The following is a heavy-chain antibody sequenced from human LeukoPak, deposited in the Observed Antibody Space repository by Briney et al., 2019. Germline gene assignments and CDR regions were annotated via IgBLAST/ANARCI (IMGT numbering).Heavy chain of an antibody. J-gene: IGHJ3*02. Sequence: ASVKVSCKASGYTLTGYFMRCVRQAPGQGLEWMGWINPNSGGTNYAQKFQGRVTMTKDTSISTAYMELSRLRSDDTAVYYCARGNPGSMIGDIWGQGTMVTVSS. V-gene: IGHV1-2*02. CDR2: INPNSGGT. D-gene: IGHD3-10*02. CDR3: ARGNPGSMIGDI. CDR1: GYTLTGYF.